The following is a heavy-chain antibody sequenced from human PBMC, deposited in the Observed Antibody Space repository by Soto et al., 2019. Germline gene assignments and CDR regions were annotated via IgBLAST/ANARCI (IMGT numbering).Heavy chain of an antibody. CDR3: ARGLGIAVAGLFSVSGY. CDR2: ISAYNGNT. D-gene: IGHD6-19*01. CDR1: GYTFTNYA. V-gene: IGHV1-18*01. Sequence: PSVKVSCRASGYTFTNYAMHWVRQAPGQRLEWMGWISAYNGNTNYAQKLQGRVTMTTDTSTSTAYMELRSLRSDDTAVYFCARGLGIAVAGLFSVSGYWGQGTLVTVSS. J-gene: IGHJ4*02.